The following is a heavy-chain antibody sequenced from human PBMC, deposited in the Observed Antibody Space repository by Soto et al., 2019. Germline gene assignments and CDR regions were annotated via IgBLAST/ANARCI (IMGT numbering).Heavy chain of an antibody. CDR1: GYTFTSYY. V-gene: IGHV1-46*01. CDR2: INPSGGST. CDR3: ASYEYSSSSERYYYYGMDV. Sequence: QVQLVQSGAEVKKPGASVKVSCKASGYTFTSYYMHWVRQAPGQGLEWMGIINPSGGSTSYAQKFQGRVTMTRDTSTSTVYMELSSLRSEDTAVYYCASYEYSSSSERYYYYGMDVWGQGTTVTVSS. D-gene: IGHD6-6*01. J-gene: IGHJ6*02.